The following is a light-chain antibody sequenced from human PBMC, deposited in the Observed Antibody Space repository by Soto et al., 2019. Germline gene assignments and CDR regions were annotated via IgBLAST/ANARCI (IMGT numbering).Light chain of an antibody. Sequence: QSVLTQPPSVSGAPGQRVTISCTGSSSNIGAGYDVHWYQQLPGTAPKLLIYGNSNRPSGVPDRFSGSKSGTSASLAITGLQAEDEADYYCQSYDSSLSGYVFGTGTKXT. CDR3: QSYDSSLSGYV. CDR2: GNS. CDR1: SSNIGAGYD. V-gene: IGLV1-40*01. J-gene: IGLJ1*01.